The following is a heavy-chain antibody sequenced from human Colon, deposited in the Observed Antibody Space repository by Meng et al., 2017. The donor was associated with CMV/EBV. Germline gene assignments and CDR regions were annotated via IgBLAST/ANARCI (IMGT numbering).Heavy chain of an antibody. J-gene: IGHJ4*02. V-gene: IGHV1-2*02. CDR2: LNPNSGDT. CDR1: EYTFTGYF. D-gene: IGHD3-10*01. Sequence: QGQLVQSGAEVKKPGAHVKVSCKTSEYTFTGYFMFWVRQAPGQGLEWMGSLNPNSGDTNSAQKFHGRLTMTRDTSIHTAYMELGSLRSDDTAVYYCATISGGDFDFWGQGTLVTVSS. CDR3: ATISGGDFDF.